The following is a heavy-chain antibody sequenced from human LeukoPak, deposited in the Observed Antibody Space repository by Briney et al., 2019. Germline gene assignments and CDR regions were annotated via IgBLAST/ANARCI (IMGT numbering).Heavy chain of an antibody. J-gene: IGHJ4*02. CDR2: IRYDGSNK. CDR1: GFTFSSYG. V-gene: IGHV3-30*02. CDR3: AKVGGIAAAGTPN. Sequence: PGGSLRLSCAAYGFTFSSYGMHWVRQAPGKGLEWVAFIRYDGSNKYYADSVKGRFTISRDNSKNTLYLQMNSLRAEDTAVYYCAKVGGIAAAGTPNWGQGTLVTVSS. D-gene: IGHD6-13*01.